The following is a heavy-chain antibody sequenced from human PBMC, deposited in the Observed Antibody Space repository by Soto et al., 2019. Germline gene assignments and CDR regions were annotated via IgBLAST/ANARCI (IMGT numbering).Heavy chain of an antibody. CDR1: GFSFSTSGVG. CDR3: AHSTAYYAYWSSYWHPHVDY. V-gene: IGHV2-5*02. CDR2: IYWDDDK. Sequence: QITLKESGPTLVKPTQTLTLTCTFSGFSFSTSGVGVGWIRQPPGKALEWLALIYWDDDKRYRTSLKNRLTITKDTSQNQVVLTVTTMDPVDTATYYCAHSTAYYAYWSSYWHPHVDYWGQGILVTVSS. J-gene: IGHJ4*02. D-gene: IGHD3-3*01.